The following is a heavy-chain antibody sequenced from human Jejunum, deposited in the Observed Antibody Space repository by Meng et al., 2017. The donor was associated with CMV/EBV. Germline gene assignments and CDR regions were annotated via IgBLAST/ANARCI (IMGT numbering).Heavy chain of an antibody. D-gene: IGHD6-6*01. CDR1: GFTLSSYY. CDR2: INSDGTIT. V-gene: IGHV3-74*01. CDR3: AKDRGGVSYGTDV. J-gene: IGHJ6*02. Sequence: SGFTLSSYYMHWVRQAPGKGLEWVSRINSDGTITYYGDSVKGRFTISRDNAKNTLYLHLNSLRAEDTATYYCAKDRGGVSYGTDVWGQGTSVTVSS.